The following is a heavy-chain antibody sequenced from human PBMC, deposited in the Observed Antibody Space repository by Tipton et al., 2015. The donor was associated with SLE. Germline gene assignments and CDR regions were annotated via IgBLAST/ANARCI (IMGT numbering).Heavy chain of an antibody. CDR1: GGYIRSDDYY. V-gene: IGHV4-30-4*08. CDR2: INYGGST. J-gene: IGHJ3*02. Sequence: TLSLTCTVSGGYIRSDDYYWTWIRQHPGKGLEWIGHINYGGSTNYNPPLKSRVTISVDTSKNQFSLKLSSVTAADTAVYYCARAGPDDAFDIWGQGTMVTVPS. CDR3: ARAGPDDAFDI.